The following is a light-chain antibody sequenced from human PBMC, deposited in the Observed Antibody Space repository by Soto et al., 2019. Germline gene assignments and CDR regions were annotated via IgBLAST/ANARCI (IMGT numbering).Light chain of an antibody. CDR2: KAS. CDR1: QSISVW. CDR3: QQYNSSSPT. J-gene: IGKJ2*01. Sequence: DIQMTQSPSTLSASVGDRVTITCRASQSISVWLAWYQQKAGKAPNLLIYKASRLESGVPSRFSVSGSETEFTLTISGLQPGDSATYSCQQYNSSSPTLGQGTKVDIK. V-gene: IGKV1-5*03.